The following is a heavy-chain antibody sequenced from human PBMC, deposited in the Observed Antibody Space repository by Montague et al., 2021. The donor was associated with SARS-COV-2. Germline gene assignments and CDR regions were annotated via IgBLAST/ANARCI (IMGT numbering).Heavy chain of an antibody. J-gene: IGHJ4*02. D-gene: IGHD1-1*01. Sequence: SKTLSLTCTVSGYSISSGYYWGWIRKFPGKGLEWIGSIYHSGTTNYNPSLRSRVAISIDTSKAQFSLTLTSVTVADTAVYYCAKFIRFGTTSYFDHWGQGIQVVVS. CDR2: IYHSGTT. V-gene: IGHV4-38-2*02. CDR3: AKFIRFGTTSYFDH. CDR1: GYSISSGYY.